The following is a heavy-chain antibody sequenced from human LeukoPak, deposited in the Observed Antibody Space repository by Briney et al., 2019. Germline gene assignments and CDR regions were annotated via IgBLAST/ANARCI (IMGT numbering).Heavy chain of an antibody. Sequence: GESLKISCKGSGYSFTSYWIGWGRQMPGKGLEWMGIIYPGDSDTRYSPSFQGQVTISADKSISTAYLQWSSLKASDTAMYYCAREGQQLGKSDGMDVWGKGTTVTVSS. D-gene: IGHD6-13*01. CDR2: IYPGDSDT. J-gene: IGHJ6*04. CDR3: AREGQQLGKSDGMDV. V-gene: IGHV5-51*01. CDR1: GYSFTSYW.